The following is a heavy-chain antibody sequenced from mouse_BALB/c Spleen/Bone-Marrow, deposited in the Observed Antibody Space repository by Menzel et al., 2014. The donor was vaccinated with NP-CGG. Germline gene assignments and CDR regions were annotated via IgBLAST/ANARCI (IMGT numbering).Heavy chain of an antibody. CDR1: GFNVKDTY. J-gene: IGHJ2*01. D-gene: IGHD2-2*01. CDR2: IDPANGNT. Sequence: VQLKQSGAELVKPGASVKLSCTASGFNVKDTYIHWVKQRPEQGLEWIGRIDPANGNTKYDPKFQGKATITADPSSNTAYLQLSSLTSEDTAVYYCASYVYGYYFDYWGQGTTLTVSS. CDR3: ASYVYGYYFDY. V-gene: IGHV14-3*02.